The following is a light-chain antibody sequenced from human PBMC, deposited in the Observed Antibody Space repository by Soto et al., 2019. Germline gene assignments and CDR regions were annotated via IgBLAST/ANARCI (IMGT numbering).Light chain of an antibody. Sequence: DIQMTQSPSSLSASVGDRVTLTCRASQTISNYVSWYQQKPGKAPKCLIYAASTLQSGVPSRFSGSGSGTDFTRSIDSLQPEDFATYYCQQTYSSPQTFGQGTKVELK. V-gene: IGKV1-39*01. CDR3: QQTYSSPQT. CDR1: QTISNY. J-gene: IGKJ1*01. CDR2: AAS.